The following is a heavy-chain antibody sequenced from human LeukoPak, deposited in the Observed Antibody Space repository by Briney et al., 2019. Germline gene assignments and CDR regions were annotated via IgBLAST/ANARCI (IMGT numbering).Heavy chain of an antibody. J-gene: IGHJ6*04. V-gene: IGHV3-74*01. Sequence: PGGSLRLSCVASGFTFSNYWMLWVRQAPGKGLMWVSLISTDGKSTRYAESVKGRFTISRDNAKNALYLQMDILRVEDTALYFCVRDYQFIQEVWGKGTTVTVSS. D-gene: IGHD2-2*01. CDR3: VRDYQFIQEV. CDR1: GFTFSNYW. CDR2: ISTDGKST.